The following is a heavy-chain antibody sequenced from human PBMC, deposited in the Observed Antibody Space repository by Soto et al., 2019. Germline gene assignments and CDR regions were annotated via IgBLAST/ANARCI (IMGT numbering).Heavy chain of an antibody. CDR1: GFPFSSYG. CDR2: ISYDGSNK. J-gene: IGHJ4*02. D-gene: IGHD3-3*01. V-gene: IGHV3-30*18. CDR3: AKDGRVEKDFWSGFYYFDY. Sequence: PGGSLRLSCTASGFPFSSYGMHWVRQAPGKGLEWVAVISYDGSNKYYADSVKGRFTISRDNSKNTLYLQMNSLRAEDTAVYYCAKDGRVEKDFWSGFYYFDYWGQGTLVTVSS.